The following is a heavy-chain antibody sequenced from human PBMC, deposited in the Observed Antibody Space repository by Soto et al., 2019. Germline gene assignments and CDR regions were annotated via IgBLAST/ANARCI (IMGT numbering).Heavy chain of an antibody. CDR1: RFTFSNYG. CDR3: ARGGDRRPSGSYYNGYFDY. V-gene: IGHV3-30*03. J-gene: IGHJ4*02. CDR2: ISHDGTVK. Sequence: GGSLRLSCAASRFTFSNYGMQWVRQAPGKGLEWVAVISHDGTVKYYADSVKGRFTISRDNFQNTLDLQMDSLRAEDTAVYYCARGGDRRPSGSYYNGYFDYWGQGTLVTVSS. D-gene: IGHD3-10*01.